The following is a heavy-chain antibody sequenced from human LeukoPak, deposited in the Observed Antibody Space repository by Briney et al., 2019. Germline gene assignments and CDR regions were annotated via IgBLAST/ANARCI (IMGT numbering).Heavy chain of an antibody. CDR3: ARDYGINGAFDI. D-gene: IGHD1-14*01. Sequence: SETLSLTCTVSGGSISSGSYYWSWIRQPVGKGLEWIGRIYTSGSTNYNPSLKSRVTISVDTSKNQFSLKLSSVTAADTAVYYCARDYGINGAFDIWGQGTMVTVSS. J-gene: IGHJ3*02. CDR1: GGSISSGSYY. V-gene: IGHV4-61*02. CDR2: IYTSGST.